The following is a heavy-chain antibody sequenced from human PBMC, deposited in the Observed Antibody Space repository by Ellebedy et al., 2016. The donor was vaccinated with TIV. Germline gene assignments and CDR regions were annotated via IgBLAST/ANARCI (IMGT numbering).Heavy chain of an antibody. J-gene: IGHJ4*02. V-gene: IGHV3-30*18. CDR1: GFTFSGSA. Sequence: GGSLRLSCAASGFTFSGSAMSWVRQAPGKGLEWVAVISYDGSNKYYADSVKGRFTISRDNSKHTLYLQMNSLRAEDTAVYYCAKQRAVAAYYFDYWGQGTLVTVSS. D-gene: IGHD6-19*01. CDR2: ISYDGSNK. CDR3: AKQRAVAAYYFDY.